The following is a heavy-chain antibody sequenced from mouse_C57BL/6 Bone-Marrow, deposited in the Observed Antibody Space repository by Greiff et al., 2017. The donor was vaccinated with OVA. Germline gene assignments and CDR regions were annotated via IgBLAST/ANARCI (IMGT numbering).Heavy chain of an antibody. CDR1: GFSLSTFGMG. J-gene: IGHJ1*03. V-gene: IGHV8-8*01. CDR2: IWWDDDK. D-gene: IGHD1-1*01. CDR3: ARIEEGYGSSYWYFDV. Sequence: QVQLKESGPGILQPSQTLSLTCSFSGFSLSTFGMGVGWIRQPSGKGLEWLAHIWWDDDKYYNPALKSRLTISKDTSKNQVFLKIANVDTADTATYYCARIEEGYGSSYWYFDVWGTGTTVTVAS.